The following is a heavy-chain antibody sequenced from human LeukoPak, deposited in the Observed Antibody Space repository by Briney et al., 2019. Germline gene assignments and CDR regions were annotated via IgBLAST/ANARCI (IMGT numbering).Heavy chain of an antibody. CDR1: GYTFTGYY. CDR2: INPKSGGT. V-gene: IGHV1-2*02. D-gene: IGHD3-10*01. J-gene: IGHJ3*02. Sequence: GASVKVSCKASGYTFTGYYMHWVRQAPGQGLEWMGWINPKSGGTSYAQKFQGRVTMTRDTSISTAYMEMSRLRSDDTAVYYCARNLWFGESSDAFDMWGQGTMVTVSS. CDR3: ARNLWFGESSDAFDM.